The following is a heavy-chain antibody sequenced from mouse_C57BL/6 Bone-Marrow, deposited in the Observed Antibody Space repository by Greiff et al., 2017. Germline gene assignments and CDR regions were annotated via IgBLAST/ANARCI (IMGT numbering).Heavy chain of an antibody. CDR3: TREGGGYYVRYFDY. D-gene: IGHD2-3*01. CDR1: GFTFSSYA. J-gene: IGHJ2*01. Sequence: DVKLVESGEGLVKPGGSLKLSCAASGFTFSSYAMSWVRQTPEKRLEWVAYISSGGDYIYYADTVKGRFTISRDNARNTLYLQMSSLKSEDTAMYYWTREGGGYYVRYFDYWGQGTTLTVSS. CDR2: ISSGGDYI. V-gene: IGHV5-9-1*02.